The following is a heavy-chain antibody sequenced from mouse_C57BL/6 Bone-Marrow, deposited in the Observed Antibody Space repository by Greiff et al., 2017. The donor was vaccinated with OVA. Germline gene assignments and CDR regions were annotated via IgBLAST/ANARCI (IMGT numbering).Heavy chain of an antibody. CDR3: ESACDNRYRYFGV. CDR1: GYTFTSYW. Sequence: QVQLQQPGAELVRPGSSVKLSCKASGYTFTSYWMDWVKQRPGQGLEWIGNIYPSDSETHYNQKFKDKATLTVDKSSSTAYMQLSSLTSEDSAVCSYESACDNRYRYFGVWGTGTTVTVSS. D-gene: IGHD2-14*01. V-gene: IGHV1-61*01. J-gene: IGHJ1*03. CDR2: IYPSDSET.